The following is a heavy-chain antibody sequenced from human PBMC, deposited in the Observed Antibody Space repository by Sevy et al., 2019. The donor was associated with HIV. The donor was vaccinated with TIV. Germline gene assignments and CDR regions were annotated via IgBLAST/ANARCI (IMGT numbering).Heavy chain of an antibody. CDR1: GFSFSSYG. D-gene: IGHD2-21*01. V-gene: IGHV3-30*02. J-gene: IGHJ4*02. Sequence: GGSLRLSCAASGFSFSSYGMHWVRQAPGKGLEWMSYIQYDGSNKDYAHSVKGRFTISRDNSKNTLYLQMNSLTIEDTAVFYCVKEGGGEGGDHWGQGTLVTVSS. CDR3: VKEGGGEGGDH. CDR2: IQYDGSNK.